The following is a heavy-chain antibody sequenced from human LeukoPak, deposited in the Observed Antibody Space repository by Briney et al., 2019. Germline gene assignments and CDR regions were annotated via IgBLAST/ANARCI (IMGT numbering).Heavy chain of an antibody. CDR3: ARGRTGYSSGWYVPAYYYYYMDV. CDR1: GDSVSSNSAA. J-gene: IGHJ6*03. Sequence: SQTLSLTCAISGDSVSSNSAAWNWIRQSPSRGLEWLGRTYYRSKWYNDYAVSVKSRITINPDTSKNQFSLQLNSVTPEDTAVYYCARGRTGYSSGWYVPAYYYYYMDVWGKGTTVTISS. CDR2: TYYRSKWYN. D-gene: IGHD6-19*01. V-gene: IGHV6-1*01.